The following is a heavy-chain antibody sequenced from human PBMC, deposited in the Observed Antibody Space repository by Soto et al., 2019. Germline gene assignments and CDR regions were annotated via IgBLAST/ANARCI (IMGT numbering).Heavy chain of an antibody. Sequence: EVQLLESGGGLVQPGGSLTLSCAASEFTFSYYAMSWVRQAPGKGLEWVSTITGSGGNTYYADSVKGRFTISRDNSKNTLYLQMNNLRADDTAVYYCAKDRDSGAYYYDYWGQGTLVTVSS. J-gene: IGHJ4*02. CDR2: ITGSGGNT. CDR1: EFTFSYYA. D-gene: IGHD3-22*01. CDR3: AKDRDSGAYYYDY. V-gene: IGHV3-23*01.